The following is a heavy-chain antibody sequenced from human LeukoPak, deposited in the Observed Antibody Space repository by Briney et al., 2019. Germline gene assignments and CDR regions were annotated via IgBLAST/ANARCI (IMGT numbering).Heavy chain of an antibody. V-gene: IGHV1-24*01. J-gene: IGHJ4*02. D-gene: IGHD6-19*01. Sequence: ASVKVSCKVSGYTLTELSMHWVRQAPGKGLGWMGGFDPEDGETIYAQKFQGRVTMTEDTSTDTAYMELSSLRSEDTAVYYCATAAVAGTYFDYWGQGTLVTVSS. CDR3: ATAAVAGTYFDY. CDR1: GYTLTELS. CDR2: FDPEDGET.